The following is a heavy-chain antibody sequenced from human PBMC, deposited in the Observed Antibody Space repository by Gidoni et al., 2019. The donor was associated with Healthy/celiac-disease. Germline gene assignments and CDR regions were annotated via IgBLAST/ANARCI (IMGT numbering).Heavy chain of an antibody. Sequence: QVQLVQSGAEVKKPGSSVKVSCKASGGTLSSYAISWVRQASGQGLGGLGGIIPIFGTANYAQKFQGRVTITADESTSTAYMELSSLRSEDTAVYYCARDIYRYSGSYEKKDAFDIWGQGTMVTVSS. V-gene: IGHV1-69*01. CDR3: ARDIYRYSGSYEKKDAFDI. J-gene: IGHJ3*02. CDR1: GGTLSSYA. D-gene: IGHD1-26*01. CDR2: IIPIFGTA.